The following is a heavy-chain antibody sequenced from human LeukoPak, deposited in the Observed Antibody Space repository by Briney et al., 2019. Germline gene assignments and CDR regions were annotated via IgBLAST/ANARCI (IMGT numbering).Heavy chain of an antibody. CDR3: ARDNDWAFHY. J-gene: IGHJ4*02. V-gene: IGHV3-48*02. CDR1: GFTFSNYV. CDR2: INHNGEMI. Sequence: GGSLRLSCAASGFTFSNYVMSWVCQAPGKGLEWVSYINHNGEMIFYPDFVKGRFTISRDNAKNSLYLQMNSLRDEDTAVYYCARDNDWAFHYWGQGTLVTVSS. D-gene: IGHD3-9*01.